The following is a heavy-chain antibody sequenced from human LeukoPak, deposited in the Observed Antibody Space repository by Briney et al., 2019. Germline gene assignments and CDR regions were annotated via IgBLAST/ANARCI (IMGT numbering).Heavy chain of an antibody. D-gene: IGHD2-8*01. V-gene: IGHV3-30*03. CDR2: ISHDGSNK. CDR1: GFTFSSYG. Sequence: PGRSLRLSCAASGFTFSSYGMHWVRQAPGKGLEWVAVISHDGSNKYYADSVKGRFTISRDNSKNTLYLQMNSLRAEDTAVYYCARHDGRQKVNGVCSTFDPWGQGKLVTVSS. CDR3: ARHDGRQKVNGVCSTFDP. J-gene: IGHJ5*02.